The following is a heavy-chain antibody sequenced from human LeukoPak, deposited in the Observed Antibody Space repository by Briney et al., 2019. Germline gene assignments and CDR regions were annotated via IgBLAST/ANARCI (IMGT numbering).Heavy chain of an antibody. CDR3: ARVGTDFWSGYYSPSSYGMDV. CDR1: GGSFSGYY. D-gene: IGHD3-3*01. J-gene: IGHJ6*02. Sequence: SETLSLTCAVYGGSFSGYYWSWIRQPPGKGLEWIGEINHSGSTNYNPSLKSRVTISVDTSKNQFSLKLSSVTAADTAVYYCARVGTDFWSGYYSPSSYGMDVWAKGPRSPSP. CDR2: INHSGST. V-gene: IGHV4-34*01.